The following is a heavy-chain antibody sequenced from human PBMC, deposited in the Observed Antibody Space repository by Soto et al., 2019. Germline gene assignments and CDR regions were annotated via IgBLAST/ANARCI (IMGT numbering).Heavy chain of an antibody. CDR3: ARGTATDGLDS. V-gene: IGHV3-33*01. Sequence: GGSLRLSCVASGFTFSSYGMHWVRQAPGKGLEWVAFIWYDGRNENYTDSVKGRFSISRDNSKNTLFLQMNSLRVDDTAVYYCARGTATDGLDSWGQGTLVTVSS. J-gene: IGHJ5*01. CDR2: IWYDGRNE. D-gene: IGHD2-21*02. CDR1: GFTFSSYG.